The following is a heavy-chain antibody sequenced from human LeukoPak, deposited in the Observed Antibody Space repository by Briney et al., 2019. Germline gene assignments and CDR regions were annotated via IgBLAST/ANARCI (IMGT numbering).Heavy chain of an antibody. V-gene: IGHV3-23*01. D-gene: IGHD3-22*01. CDR3: AKVRMEGQVVVIQAYFDY. CDR1: GFTFSSYA. J-gene: IGHJ4*02. CDR2: ISGSGGST. Sequence: PGGSLRLSCAASGFTFSSYAMSWVRQAPGKGLEWVSAISGSGGSTYYADSVKGRFPISRDNSKNTLYLQMKSLRAEDTAVYYCAKVRMEGQVVVIQAYFDYWGQGTLVTVSS.